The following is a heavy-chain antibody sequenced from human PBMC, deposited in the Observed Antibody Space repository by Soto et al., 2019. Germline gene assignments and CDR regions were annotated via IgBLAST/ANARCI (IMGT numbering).Heavy chain of an antibody. V-gene: IGHV4-30-2*01. Sequence: PSETLSLTCAVPGGSISSGGYSWSWIRQPPGKGLEWLGYIYHSGITYYNPSLKSRLTISIDRSKNQFSLRLRSVTAADTALYYCARTGYEYNFYYGMDVWGQGTTVTVAS. CDR1: GGSISSGGYS. J-gene: IGHJ6*02. CDR2: IYHSGIT. D-gene: IGHD5-12*01. CDR3: ARTGYEYNFYYGMDV.